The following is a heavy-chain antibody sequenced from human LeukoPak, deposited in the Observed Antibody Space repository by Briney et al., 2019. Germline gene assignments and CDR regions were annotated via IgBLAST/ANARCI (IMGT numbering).Heavy chain of an antibody. CDR3: VRRGYSYGFLSY. V-gene: IGHV4-4*02. CDR2: IYHSGST. Sequence: SGTLSLTCAVSGGSISSSNWWSWVRQPPGKGLEWIGEIYHSGSTNYNPSFKSRVTISVDKSKNQFSLKLSSVTAADTAVYYCVRRGYSYGFLSYWGQGTLVIVSS. J-gene: IGHJ4*02. D-gene: IGHD5-18*01. CDR1: GGSISSSNW.